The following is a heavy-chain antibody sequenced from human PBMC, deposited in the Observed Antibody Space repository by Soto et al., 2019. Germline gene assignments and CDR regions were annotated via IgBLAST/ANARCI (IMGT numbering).Heavy chain of an antibody. CDR3: ARDPYYYDSCGYYYHSYGMDV. D-gene: IGHD3-22*01. Sequence: GGSLGLSCAASGFTFSSYWMSWVRQAPGKGLEWVANIKQDGSEKYYVDSVKGRFTISRDNAKNSLYLQMNSLRAEDTAVYYCARDPYYYDSCGYYYHSYGMDVWGQGITVTVSS. CDR1: GFTFSSYW. J-gene: IGHJ6*02. CDR2: IKQDGSEK. V-gene: IGHV3-7*03.